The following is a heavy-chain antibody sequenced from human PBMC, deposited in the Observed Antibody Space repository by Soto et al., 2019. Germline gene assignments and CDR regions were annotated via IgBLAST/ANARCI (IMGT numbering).Heavy chain of an antibody. D-gene: IGHD1-26*01. CDR1: GFTFSSCA. CDR2: IIDSGGST. V-gene: IGHV3-23*01. Sequence: PGGSLRLSCAASGFTFSSCAMGWVRQAPGKGLEWVSDIIDSGGSTYYADSVKGRFTISRDNSKDTLYLQMSSLRTEDTAVYYCVKAYSVSYPTGFDYWGQGTQVTVSS. CDR3: VKAYSVSYPTGFDY. J-gene: IGHJ4*02.